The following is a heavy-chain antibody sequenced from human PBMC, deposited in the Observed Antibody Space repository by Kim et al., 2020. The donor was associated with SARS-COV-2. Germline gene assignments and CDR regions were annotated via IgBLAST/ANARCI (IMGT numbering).Heavy chain of an antibody. V-gene: IGHV4-59*12. CDR2: IYYSGSI. CDR1: GASMKDYF. D-gene: IGHD3-16*02. J-gene: IGHJ1*01. CDR3: AGGGSCRSEN. Sequence: SETLSLTCNVSGASMKDYFWSWIRQPPGKGLEWIGYIYYSGSINYNPSLKSRLTISVDMSKNQVSLNLNSVTAADTAVHYCAGGGSCRSENWGQGTLVTV.